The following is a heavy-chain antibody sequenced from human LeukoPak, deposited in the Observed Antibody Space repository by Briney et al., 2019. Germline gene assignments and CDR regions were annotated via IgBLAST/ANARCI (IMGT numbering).Heavy chain of an antibody. D-gene: IGHD3-10*01. V-gene: IGHV1-46*01. CDR2: INPSGGST. Sequence: ASVKVSCKASGYTFTSYYMHWVRQAPGQGLEWIGIINPSGGSTSYAQKFQGRVTMTRDTSTSTVYMELSSLRSEDTAVYYCAREGYDGSGSSQWFDPWGQGTLVTVSS. CDR1: GYTFTSYY. J-gene: IGHJ5*02. CDR3: AREGYDGSGSSQWFDP.